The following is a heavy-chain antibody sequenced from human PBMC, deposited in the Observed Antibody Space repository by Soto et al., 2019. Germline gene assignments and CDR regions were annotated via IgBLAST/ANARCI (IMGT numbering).Heavy chain of an antibody. CDR2: IYYSGST. CDR1: GGSISSYY. Sequence: SETLSLTCTVSGGSISSYYWSWIRQPPGKGLEWIGYIYYSGSTNYNPSLKSRVTISVDTSKNQFSLKLSSVTAADTAVYYCARDQYYYDSSGYLDAFDIWGQGTMVTVSS. CDR3: ARDQYYYDSSGYLDAFDI. V-gene: IGHV4-59*01. J-gene: IGHJ3*02. D-gene: IGHD3-22*01.